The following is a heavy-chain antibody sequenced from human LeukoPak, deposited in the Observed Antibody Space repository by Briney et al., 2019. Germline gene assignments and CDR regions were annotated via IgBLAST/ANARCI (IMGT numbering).Heavy chain of an antibody. CDR2: IIPILGIA. CDR3: ARDPGGNLDYYYYGMDV. CDR1: GGTFSSYA. D-gene: IGHD4-23*01. V-gene: IGHV1-69*04. Sequence: ASVKVSCKASGGTFSSYAISWVRQAPGQGLEWMGRIIPILGIANYAQKFQGRVTITADKSTSTAYMELSSLRSEDTAVYYCARDPGGNLDYYYYGMDVWGQGTTVTVSS. J-gene: IGHJ6*02.